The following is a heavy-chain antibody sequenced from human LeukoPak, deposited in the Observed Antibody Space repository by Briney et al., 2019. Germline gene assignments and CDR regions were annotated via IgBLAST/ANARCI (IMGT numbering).Heavy chain of an antibody. J-gene: IGHJ4*02. V-gene: IGHV3-30*01. CDR2: ISYDGSNK. CDR3: ARVSNRAVAGYFDY. Sequence: GGSPRLSCAASGFTFSSYAMHWVRQAPGKGLEWVAVISYDGSNKWYADSVKGRFTISRDNSKNTLYLQMNSLRAEGTAVYYCARVSNRAVAGYFDYWGQGTLVTVSS. D-gene: IGHD6-19*01. CDR1: GFTFSSYA.